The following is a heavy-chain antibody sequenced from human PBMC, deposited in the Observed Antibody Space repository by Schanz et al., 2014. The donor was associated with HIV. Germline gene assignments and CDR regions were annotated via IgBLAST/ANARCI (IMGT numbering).Heavy chain of an antibody. Sequence: QVQLVESGGGVVQPGRSLRLSCAASGFTFNSYGMHWVRQAPGKGLEWASVISYDGRNKLYADSVKGRFTISRDNSKNTMYLKMNSLRVDDTAMYFCARSTTVETFDYWGQGTLVTVSS. CDR2: ISYDGRNK. D-gene: IGHD4-17*01. CDR3: ARSTTVETFDY. V-gene: IGHV3-30*03. J-gene: IGHJ4*02. CDR1: GFTFNSYG.